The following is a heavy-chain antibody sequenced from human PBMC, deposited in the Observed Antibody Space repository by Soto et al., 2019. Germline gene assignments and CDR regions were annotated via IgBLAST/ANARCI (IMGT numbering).Heavy chain of an antibody. CDR2: IVPTLRLT. D-gene: IGHD3-16*01. CDR3: TTEKYGAGRVGVYY. CDR1: GGTSTIYT. J-gene: IGHJ4*02. Sequence: QVQLVQSGAAVKKPGSSLKVSCETSGGTSTIYTISWVRQAPGQGLQWMGRIVPTLRLTNYAQEFQGRLTITADTSTSTAHMELSSLTSEDAAVYYCTTEKYGAGRVGVYYWGQGTLVTVSS. V-gene: IGHV1-69*02.